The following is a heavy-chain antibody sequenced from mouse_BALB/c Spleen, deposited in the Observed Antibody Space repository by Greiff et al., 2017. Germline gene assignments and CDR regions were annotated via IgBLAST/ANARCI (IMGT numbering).Heavy chain of an antibody. CDR1: GFSLTSYD. V-gene: IGHV2-9-2*01. CDR2: IWTGGGT. J-gene: IGHJ4*01. CDR3: VRDRGGYYAMDY. D-gene: IGHD1-1*02. Sequence: VKLMESGPGLVAPSQSLSITCTVSGFSLTSYDISWIRQTPGKGLEWLGVIWTGGGTNYNSAFMSRLSISQDNSKSQVFLKMNSLQTDDTAIYYCVRDRGGYYAMDYWGQGTSVTVSS.